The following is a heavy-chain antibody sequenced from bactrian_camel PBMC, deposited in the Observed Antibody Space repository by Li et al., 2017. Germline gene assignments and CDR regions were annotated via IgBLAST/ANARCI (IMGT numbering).Heavy chain of an antibody. V-gene: IGHV3S1*01. CDR1: GDTSGNYC. D-gene: IGHD4*01. Sequence: HVQLVESGGGSVQAGGSLRLSCAASGDTSGNYCMGWFRQAPGKERGGVAVLYTGGDATYDADSVEGRIIISRDKNKSYLYLQMKELKPEDTAMYYCVVNYGD. CDR2: LYTGGDAT.